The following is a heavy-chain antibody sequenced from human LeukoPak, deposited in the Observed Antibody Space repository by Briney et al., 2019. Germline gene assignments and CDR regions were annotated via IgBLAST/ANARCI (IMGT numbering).Heavy chain of an antibody. V-gene: IGHV7-4-1*02. J-gene: IGHJ4*02. CDR3: ARALHWWLLDY. CDR2: INTDTGTP. Sequence: ASVKVSCKASGYTFTTYGVNWVRQAPGQGLEWMGWINTDTGTPTYAQAFTGQFVFSLDTSVNTAYLQISSLKADDTAVHYCARALHWWLLDYWGQGTLVTVSS. CDR1: GYTFTTYG. D-gene: IGHD5-12*01.